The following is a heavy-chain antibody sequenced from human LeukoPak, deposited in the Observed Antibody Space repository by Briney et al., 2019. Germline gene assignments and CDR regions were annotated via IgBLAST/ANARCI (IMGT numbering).Heavy chain of an antibody. Sequence: GASVKVSCKASGYTFTGYYMHWVRQAPGQGLEWVGWINPNSGGTNYAQKFQGRVTMTGDTSITTAYMELSRLRSDDTAVYYCARDPLRSTWSTYYNALDVWGQGTTVTVSS. D-gene: IGHD6-13*01. CDR3: ARDPLRSTWSTYYNALDV. J-gene: IGHJ6*02. V-gene: IGHV1-2*02. CDR1: GYTFTGYY. CDR2: INPNSGGT.